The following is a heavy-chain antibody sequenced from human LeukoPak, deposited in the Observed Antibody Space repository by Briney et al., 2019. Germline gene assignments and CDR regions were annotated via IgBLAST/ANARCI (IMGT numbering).Heavy chain of an antibody. CDR2: INPNSGGT. CDR1: GYTFTGYY. Sequence: ASVKVSCKASGYTFTGYYMHWVRQAPGQRLEWMGWINPNSGGTNYAQKFQGRVTMTRDTSISTAYMELSRLRSDDTAVYYCARDLEWELLYGMDVWGQGTTVTVSS. CDR3: ARDLEWELLYGMDV. D-gene: IGHD1-26*01. V-gene: IGHV1-2*02. J-gene: IGHJ6*02.